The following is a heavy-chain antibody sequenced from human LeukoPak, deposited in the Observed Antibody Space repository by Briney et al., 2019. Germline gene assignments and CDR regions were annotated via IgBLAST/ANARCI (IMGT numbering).Heavy chain of an antibody. CDR2: IYYSGST. CDR3: VRIGGYSSSWYD. CDR1: GIPTSSSSYY. D-gene: IGHD6-13*01. J-gene: IGHJ4*02. V-gene: IGHV4-39*01. Sequence: SETLSLTCTVSGIPTSSSSYYRGWIRHPPGKGLEGIGSIYYSGSTYYNPSLKSRVTISVDTSKNQFSLKLSSVTAADTAVYYCVRIGGYSSSWYDWGQGTLVTVSS.